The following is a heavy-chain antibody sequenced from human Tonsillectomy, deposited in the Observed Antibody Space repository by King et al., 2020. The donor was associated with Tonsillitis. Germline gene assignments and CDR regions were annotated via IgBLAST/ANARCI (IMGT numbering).Heavy chain of an antibody. CDR2: IRTKPNRYAT. V-gene: IGHV3-73*02. Sequence: VQLVESGGGLVQPGGSLKLSCAASGFPFSGSAMHWVRQTSGKGLEWVGRIRTKPNRYATAYAASVTGRFTISRDDSKDTAYLQMNSMKTEDTAVCYCTRCAAREYGDYGDYWGQGTLVTVSS. D-gene: IGHD4-17*01. J-gene: IGHJ4*02. CDR1: GFPFSGSA. CDR3: TRCAAREYGDYGDY.